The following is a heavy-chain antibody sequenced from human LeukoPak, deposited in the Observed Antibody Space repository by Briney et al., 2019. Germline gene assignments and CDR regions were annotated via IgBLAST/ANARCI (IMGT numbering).Heavy chain of an antibody. CDR3: ATSDYVQVWGAFDI. Sequence: TLTLTCTVPGGSISIGGYFWRWVCQHPGKGLGWITYSYYSGSSYYNPSRKSRVTISVDASNNQFSLKLSAVTAADTAVYYCATSDYVQVWGAFDIWGQGTMVTVSS. J-gene: IGHJ3*02. CDR1: GGSISIGGYF. D-gene: IGHD4-17*01. V-gene: IGHV4-31*03. CDR2: SYYSGSS.